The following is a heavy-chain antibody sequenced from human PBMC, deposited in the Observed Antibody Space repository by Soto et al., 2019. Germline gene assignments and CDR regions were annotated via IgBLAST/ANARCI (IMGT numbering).Heavy chain of an antibody. D-gene: IGHD5-18*01. CDR2: ISGYSGNT. CDR1: GYTFTSYG. V-gene: IGHV1-18*01. J-gene: IGHJ6*02. CDR3: ARDSPAGYNYYYYYGLDV. Sequence: QVQLVQSGAEVKKPGASVKVSCKASGYTFTSYGISWVRQAPGQGLEWMGWISGYSGNTNYAQKLQGRVTMTTDTSTNTAYMELRSLRSDDTAMYYCARDSPAGYNYYYYYGLDVWGQGTTVTVS.